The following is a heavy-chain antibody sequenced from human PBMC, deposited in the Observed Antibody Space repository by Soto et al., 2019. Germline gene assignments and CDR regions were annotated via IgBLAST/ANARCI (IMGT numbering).Heavy chain of an antibody. Sequence: QVHLVQSGAAVKKPGASVKVSCQASGYAFGSYKMHWMRQAPGQRPEWMGWITVVNGNTGYSQRFQGRVTITRETSASTVYMELSGVRSADTAVYFCAGNLHSYGDYDGYLDSWGPGTLVTVSS. CDR2: ITVVNGNT. CDR1: GYAFGSYK. J-gene: IGHJ4*02. D-gene: IGHD4-17*01. V-gene: IGHV1-3*01. CDR3: AGNLHSYGDYDGYLDS.